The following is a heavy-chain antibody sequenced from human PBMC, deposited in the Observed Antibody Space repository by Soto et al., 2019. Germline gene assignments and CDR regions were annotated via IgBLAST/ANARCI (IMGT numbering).Heavy chain of an antibody. J-gene: IGHJ3*01. D-gene: IGHD6-19*01. CDR2: ISGTGTTT. V-gene: IGHV3-23*01. Sequence: PGGSLRLSCAASGRTFSNYALNWVRQAPGKGLEWVSVISGTGTTTYYAYSEKGLFTISNANTKNTHFLLMNIPTADDTAIYFGVKEGNGWYSRGSFDFWGRGTLVTVSS. CDR1: GRTFSNYA. CDR3: VKEGNGWYSRGSFDF.